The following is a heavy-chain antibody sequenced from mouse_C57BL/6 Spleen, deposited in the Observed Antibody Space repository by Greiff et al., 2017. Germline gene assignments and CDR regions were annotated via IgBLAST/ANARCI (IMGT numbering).Heavy chain of an antibody. CDR2: ISSGSSTI. CDR3: ARNYDGYLHFDY. CDR1: GFTFSDYG. D-gene: IGHD2-3*01. J-gene: IGHJ2*01. Sequence: EVHLVESGGGLVKPGGSLKLSCAASGFTFSDYGMHWVRQAPEKGLEWVAYISSGSSTIYYADTVKGRFTISRDNAKNTLFLQMTSLRSEDTAMYYCARNYDGYLHFDYWGQGTTLTVSS. V-gene: IGHV5-17*01.